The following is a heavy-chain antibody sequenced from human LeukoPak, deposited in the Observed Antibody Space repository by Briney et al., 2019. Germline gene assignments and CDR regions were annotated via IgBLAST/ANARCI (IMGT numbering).Heavy chain of an antibody. CDR3: ARAAEVVRYFDY. V-gene: IGHV3-30*03. Sequence: GGSLRLSCAASGFTFSNHGMNWVRQAPGKGLEWVAVISYDGSNKYYADSVNGPFTISRDNSKKTLYLQMKSLRAEDTAVYYCARAAEVVRYFDYWGQGTLVTVSS. CDR1: GFTFSNHG. D-gene: IGHD2-21*01. J-gene: IGHJ4*02. CDR2: ISYDGSNK.